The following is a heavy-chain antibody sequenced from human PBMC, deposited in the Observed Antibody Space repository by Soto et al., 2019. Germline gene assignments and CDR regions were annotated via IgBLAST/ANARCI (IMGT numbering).Heavy chain of an antibody. Sequence: PGGSLRLSCVASGFVFSRYGMHWVRQAPGKGLEWVAVISYDGSSKFHSDSLKGRFTISRDNSKNTLYLQMNSLRPEDTAVYYCAKDGCASTSCHCNDWGQGILVTVSS. J-gene: IGHJ4*02. CDR2: ISYDGSSK. D-gene: IGHD2-2*01. V-gene: IGHV3-30*18. CDR1: GFVFSRYG. CDR3: AKDGCASTSCHCND.